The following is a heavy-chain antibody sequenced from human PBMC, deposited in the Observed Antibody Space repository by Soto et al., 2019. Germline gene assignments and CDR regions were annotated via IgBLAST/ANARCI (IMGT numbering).Heavy chain of an antibody. Sequence: PGESLKISGKGSGYSFTTYCIAWVLQMPGKGLEWVGIIYPGDSDTRYSPSFEGHVTISVDKSISTAFLQWNSLKASDNAIYYCARHSTSAPKDYWGQGTLVTVSS. D-gene: IGHD3-10*01. CDR1: GYSFTTYC. J-gene: IGHJ4*01. V-gene: IGHV5-51*01. CDR2: IYPGDSDT. CDR3: ARHSTSAPKDY.